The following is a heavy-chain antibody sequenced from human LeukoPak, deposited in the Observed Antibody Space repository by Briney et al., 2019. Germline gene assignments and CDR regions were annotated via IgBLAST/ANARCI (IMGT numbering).Heavy chain of an antibody. D-gene: IGHD3-10*01. CDR1: GYTFTSYG. J-gene: IGHJ4*02. CDR3: AKALLWFGEPSHIDY. CDR2: ITAYNDNT. V-gene: IGHV1-18*01. Sequence: ASVKVSCKASGYTFTSYGISWVRQAPGQGLEWMGWITAYNDNTNYAQKLQGRVTMTTDTSTSTAYMELRSLRSDDTAVYYCAKALLWFGEPSHIDYWGQGTLVTASS.